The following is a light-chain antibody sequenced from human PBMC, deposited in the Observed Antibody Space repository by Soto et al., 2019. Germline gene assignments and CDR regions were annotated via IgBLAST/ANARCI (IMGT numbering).Light chain of an antibody. CDR2: VAS. J-gene: IGKJ5*01. CDR3: QQRSNWPIT. Sequence: EIVLTQSPGTLSLSPGEGATLSCRASQSVNNNLAWYQQKPGQAPRLLIYVASTRATGIPARFSGSGSGTEFTLTISSLHSEDFAVYYCQQRSNWPITFGLGTRLEIK. V-gene: IGKV3-15*01. CDR1: QSVNNN.